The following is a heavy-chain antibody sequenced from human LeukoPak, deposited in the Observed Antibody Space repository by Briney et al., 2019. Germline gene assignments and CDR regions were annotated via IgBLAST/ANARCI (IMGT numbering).Heavy chain of an antibody. CDR3: ASFPIVRYYYDSSGYPPFDY. J-gene: IGHJ4*02. Sequence: NPSETLSLTCTVSGGSISSSSYYWGWIRQPPGKGLEWIGSIYYSGSTYYNPSLKSRVTISVDTSKNQFSLKLSSVTAADTAVYYCASFPIVRYYYDSSGYPPFDYWGQGTLVTVSS. D-gene: IGHD3-22*01. CDR2: IYYSGST. CDR1: GGSISSSSYY. V-gene: IGHV4-39*07.